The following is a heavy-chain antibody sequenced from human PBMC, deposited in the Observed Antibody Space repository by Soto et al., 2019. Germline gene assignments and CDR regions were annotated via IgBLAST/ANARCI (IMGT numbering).Heavy chain of an antibody. D-gene: IGHD6-13*01. Sequence: SETLSLTCTVSGGSISSYYCSWIRQHPGKGLEWIGYIYYSGSTYYNPSLKSRVTISVDTSKNQFSLKLSSVTAADTAVYYCARVFSDSSSFFDPWGQGTLVTVSS. J-gene: IGHJ5*02. CDR1: GGSISSYY. V-gene: IGHV4-59*06. CDR3: ARVFSDSSSFFDP. CDR2: IYYSGST.